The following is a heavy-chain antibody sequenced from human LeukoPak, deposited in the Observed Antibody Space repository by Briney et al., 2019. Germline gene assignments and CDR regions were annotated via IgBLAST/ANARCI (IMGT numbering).Heavy chain of an antibody. J-gene: IGHJ6*02. CDR1: GFTFSSYA. CDR3: AGASYYDFWSGYYTHPHYYYYGMDV. Sequence: PGVSLRLSCAASGFTFSSYAMHWVREAPGKGLECVAVISYDGSNKYYADSVEGRFTISRDNSKNTLYLQMNSLIAEDTAVYYCAGASYYDFWSGYYTHPHYYYYGMDVWGQGTTVTVSS. D-gene: IGHD3-3*01. CDR2: ISYDGSNK. V-gene: IGHV3-30-3*01.